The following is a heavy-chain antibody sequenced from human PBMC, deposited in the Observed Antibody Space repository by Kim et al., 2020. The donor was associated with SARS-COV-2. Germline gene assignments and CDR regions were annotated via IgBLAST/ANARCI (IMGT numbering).Heavy chain of an antibody. CDR3: ARSSLSPDSSGYYNQNYY. D-gene: IGHD3-22*01. CDR2: IYYSGST. Sequence: SETLSLTCTVSGGSISSYYWSWIRQPPGKGLEWIGYIYYSGSTNYNPSLKSRVTISVDTSKNQFSLKLSSVTAADTAVYYCARSSLSPDSSGYYNQNYY. V-gene: IGHV4-59*01. CDR1: GGSISSYY. J-gene: IGHJ6*01.